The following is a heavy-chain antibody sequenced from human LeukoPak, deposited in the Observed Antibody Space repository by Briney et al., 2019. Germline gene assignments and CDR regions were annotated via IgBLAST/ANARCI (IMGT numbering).Heavy chain of an antibody. J-gene: IGHJ5*02. D-gene: IGHD2-2*01. V-gene: IGHV4-34*01. CDR1: GGYISSHY. CDR3: ARADIVVVPALNWFDP. CDR2: INHSGST. Sequence: SETLSLTCTVSGGYISSHYWSWIRQPPGKGLEWIGEINHSGSTNYNPSLQSRVTISVDTSKNQFSLKLSSVTAADTAVYYCARADIVVVPALNWFDPWGQGTLVTVSS.